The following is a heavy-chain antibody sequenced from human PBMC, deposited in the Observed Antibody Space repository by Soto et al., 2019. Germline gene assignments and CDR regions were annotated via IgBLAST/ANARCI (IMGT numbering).Heavy chain of an antibody. CDR2: IYPGYSDT. Sequence: PGESLKISCKGSGYSFTNYWIGWVRQMPGKGLEWMGSIYPGYSDTRYSPSFQGQVTISVDKSITTAYLQWGSLKASDTAIYYCAKDYGRLSLGELSSYYFDYWGQGNLVTVSS. J-gene: IGHJ4*02. CDR3: AKDYGRLSLGELSSYYFDY. V-gene: IGHV5-51*01. D-gene: IGHD3-16*02. CDR1: GYSFTNYW.